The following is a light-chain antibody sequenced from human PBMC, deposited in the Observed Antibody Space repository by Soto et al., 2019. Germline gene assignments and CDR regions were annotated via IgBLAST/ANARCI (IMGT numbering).Light chain of an antibody. Sequence: QSALTQPASVSGSPGQSITISCTGTSSDVGSYNLVSWYQQHPGKAPKLMIYEVSKRPSGVSNRFSGSKSGNTASLTISGLQAEDEADYYCCSYAGSSFYVFGNGTKLTVL. CDR1: SSDVGSYNL. V-gene: IGLV2-23*02. J-gene: IGLJ1*01. CDR2: EVS. CDR3: CSYAGSSFYV.